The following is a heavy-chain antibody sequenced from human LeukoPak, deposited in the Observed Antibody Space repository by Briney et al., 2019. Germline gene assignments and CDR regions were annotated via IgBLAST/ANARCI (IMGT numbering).Heavy chain of an antibody. D-gene: IGHD6-19*01. CDR3: ARDFSTIAVADHDAFDI. CDR1: GYTFTSYA. V-gene: IGHV7-4-1*02. Sequence: ASVKASCKASGYTFTSYAMNWVRQAPGQGLEWMGWINTNTGNPTYAQGFTGRFVFSLDTSVSTAYLQISSLKAEDTAVYYCARDFSTIAVADHDAFDIWGQGTMVTVSS. CDR2: INTNTGNP. J-gene: IGHJ3*02.